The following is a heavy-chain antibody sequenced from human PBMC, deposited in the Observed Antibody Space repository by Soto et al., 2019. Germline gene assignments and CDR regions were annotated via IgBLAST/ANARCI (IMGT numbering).Heavy chain of an antibody. CDR2: LNSDGSVS. V-gene: IGHV3-74*01. J-gene: IGHJ6*03. Sequence: EVQLVESGGGLVQPGWSLRLSCAASGFTFSNYWMYWVRQAPGKGLEWVSRLNSDGSVSSHADSVRGRLTISRDNVKNTLYLHMDSLRAEDTAVYFCARDDGIGGTCYSLAGSFYYYMDVWGKGTTVTVFS. CDR1: GFTFSNYW. D-gene: IGHD2-15*01. CDR3: ARDDGIGGTCYSLAGSFYYYMDV.